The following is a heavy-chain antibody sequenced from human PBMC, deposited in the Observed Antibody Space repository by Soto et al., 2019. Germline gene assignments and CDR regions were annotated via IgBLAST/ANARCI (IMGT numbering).Heavy chain of an antibody. Sequence: ASVKVSCKASGYTFTSYGISWVRQAPGQGLEWMGWISGYNGNTKYAQNLQGRVTMTTETSTSTAYMELRSLRSDDTAVYFCARDLGMVIVGDACDIWGQGTMVTVSS. CDR2: ISGYNGNT. CDR1: GYTFTSYG. D-gene: IGHD1-26*01. J-gene: IGHJ3*02. CDR3: ARDLGMVIVGDACDI. V-gene: IGHV1-18*01.